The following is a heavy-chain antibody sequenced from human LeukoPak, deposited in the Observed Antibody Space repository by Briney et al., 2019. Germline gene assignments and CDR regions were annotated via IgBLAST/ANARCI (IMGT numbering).Heavy chain of an antibody. V-gene: IGHV3-53*01. CDR2: IYSGGNT. CDR3: ARDHITMIRGVSYYYYGMDV. Sequence: GGSLRLSCAASGFPISTNYMSWVRQAPGKGPEWVSIIYSGGNTFYADSVKGRFTISRDSSKNTLFLQMISLRAEDTAVYYCARDHITMIRGVSYYYYGMDVWGQGTTVTVSS. J-gene: IGHJ6*02. CDR1: GFPISTNY. D-gene: IGHD3-10*01.